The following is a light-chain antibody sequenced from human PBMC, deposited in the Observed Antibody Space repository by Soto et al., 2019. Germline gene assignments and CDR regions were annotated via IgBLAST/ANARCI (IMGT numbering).Light chain of an antibody. V-gene: IGKV3-20*01. CDR2: GAS. CDR3: QQYGSLSWA. Sequence: EIVLTQSPGTLSLSPGERATLSCRASHSVGSDFLAWYQQRPGQPPRILIFGASGRATGIPDRFSGSGSGTDFTLTISRLEPEDFAVYYCQQYGSLSWAFGQGTKVDIK. J-gene: IGKJ1*01. CDR1: HSVGSDF.